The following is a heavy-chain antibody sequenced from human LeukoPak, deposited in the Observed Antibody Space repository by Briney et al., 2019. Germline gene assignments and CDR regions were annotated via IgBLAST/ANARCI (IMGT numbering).Heavy chain of an antibody. D-gene: IGHD3-22*01. J-gene: IGHJ4*02. Sequence: SVKVSCKASGGTFSSYAISWVRQAPGQGLEWMGGIIPIFGTANYAQKFQGRVTITADESTSTAYMELSSLRSEDTAGYYCAKDQVPYDSSGYYFYWGQGTLVTVSS. CDR3: AKDQVPYDSSGYYFY. V-gene: IGHV1-69*13. CDR1: GGTFSSYA. CDR2: IIPIFGTA.